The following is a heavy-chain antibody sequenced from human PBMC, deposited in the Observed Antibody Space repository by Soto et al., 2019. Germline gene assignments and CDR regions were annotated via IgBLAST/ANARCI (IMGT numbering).Heavy chain of an antibody. D-gene: IGHD5-12*01. CDR3: AKGLEWLRSYFDY. J-gene: IGHJ4*02. CDR2: ISYDGSNK. Sequence: QVQLVESGGGVVQPGRSLRLSCAASGFTFSSYGMHWVCQAPGKGLEWVAVISYDGSNKYYADSVKGRFTISRDNSKNKLYLQMNSLRAEDTAVYYCAKGLEWLRSYFDYWGPGTLVTVYS. CDR1: GFTFSSYG. V-gene: IGHV3-30*18.